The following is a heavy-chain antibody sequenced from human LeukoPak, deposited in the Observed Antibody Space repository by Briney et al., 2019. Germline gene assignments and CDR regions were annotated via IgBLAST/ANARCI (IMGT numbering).Heavy chain of an antibody. CDR1: GYTFTSYY. CDR2: INTSGGTT. D-gene: IGHD3-10*01. J-gene: IGHJ4*02. CDR3: ARGLGVRGGENDY. Sequence: ASVTVSCKASGYTFTSYYIHWVRQAPGQGLEWMGLINTSGGTTSYAQKFQGRGTMTRDRYTSTVYMELSSLRSEDTAVYYCARGLGVRGGENDYWGQGTLVTVSS. V-gene: IGHV1-46*01.